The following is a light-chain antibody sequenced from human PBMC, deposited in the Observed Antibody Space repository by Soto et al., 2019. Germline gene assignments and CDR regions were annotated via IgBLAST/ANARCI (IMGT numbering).Light chain of an antibody. CDR3: QQYGNLPRT. Sequence: DIQMTQSPSSLSASVGDRVTITCQASQDISNYLNWYQQKPGKAPKLLIYDASNLETGVPSRFNGSGSGTDFTFTISSLQPEDIATYYCQQYGNLPRTFGQGTKVEIK. V-gene: IGKV1-33*01. J-gene: IGKJ1*01. CDR2: DAS. CDR1: QDISNY.